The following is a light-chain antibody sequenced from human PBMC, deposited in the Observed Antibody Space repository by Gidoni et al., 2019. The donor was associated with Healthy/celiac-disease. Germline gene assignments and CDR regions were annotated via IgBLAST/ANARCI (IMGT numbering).Light chain of an antibody. J-gene: IGKJ1*01. CDR1: QSVSSSY. CDR3: QQYGSSPWGT. CDR2: GAS. Sequence: ESVLTQSPGTLSLSPGERATLSCRASQSVSSSYLAWYQQKPGQAPRLLIYGASSRATGIPDRFSGSGSGTDFTLTISRLEPEDFAVYYCQQYGSSPWGTFGHGTKVEIK. V-gene: IGKV3-20*01.